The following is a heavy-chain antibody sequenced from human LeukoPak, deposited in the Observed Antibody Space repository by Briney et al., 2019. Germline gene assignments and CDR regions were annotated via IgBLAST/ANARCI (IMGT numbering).Heavy chain of an antibody. D-gene: IGHD6-19*01. CDR2: INHSGST. Sequence: ASETLSLTCAVYGGSFSGYYWSWIRQPPGKGLEWIGEINHSGSTNYNPSLKSRVTISVDTSKNQFSLKLSSVTAADTAVYYCARDAVAGTSCFDYWGQGTLVTVSS. J-gene: IGHJ4*02. CDR3: ARDAVAGTSCFDY. V-gene: IGHV4-34*01. CDR1: GGSFSGYY.